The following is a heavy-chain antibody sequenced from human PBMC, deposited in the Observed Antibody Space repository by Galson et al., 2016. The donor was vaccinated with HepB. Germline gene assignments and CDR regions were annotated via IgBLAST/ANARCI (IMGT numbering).Heavy chain of an antibody. J-gene: IGHJ6*02. Sequence: SLRLSCAASGFTYSSFAMHWVRQAPGKGLEWVGRIKRKSDGGTTDYAAPVKGRFTISRDDSKNTLHLQMNSLKTEDTGVYYCACADTGRDGYSYGMDVWGQGTTTTVSS. D-gene: IGHD5-18*01. CDR2: IKRKSDGGTT. CDR3: ACADTGRDGYSYGMDV. V-gene: IGHV3-15*07. CDR1: GFTYSSFA.